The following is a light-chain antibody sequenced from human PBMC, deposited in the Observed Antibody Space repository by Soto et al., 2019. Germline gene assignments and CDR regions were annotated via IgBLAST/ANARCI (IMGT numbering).Light chain of an antibody. J-gene: IGKJ5*01. CDR2: GAS. CDR3: QQFNNWPHT. Sequence: TQSPATLSVSPGERATLSCRASQSVSSNLAWYQQRPGRGPRLLIYGASYRATGIPARFSGSGSGTEYTLTISNLQAEDFAVYYCQQFNNWPHTFGQGTRLEIK. CDR1: QSVSSN. V-gene: IGKV3-15*01.